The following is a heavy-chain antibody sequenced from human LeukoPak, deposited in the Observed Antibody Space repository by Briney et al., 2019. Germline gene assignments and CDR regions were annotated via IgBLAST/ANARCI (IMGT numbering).Heavy chain of an antibody. CDR3: ATLSVLGVVTGSTTLRAYYFDY. CDR2: IYYSGST. D-gene: IGHD2-21*02. J-gene: IGHJ4*02. V-gene: IGHV4-61*08. CDR1: GGSISSGGYS. Sequence: SETLSLTCAVSGGSISSGGYSWSWIRQPPGKGLEWIGYIYYSGSTNYNPSLKSRVTISVDTSKNQFSLKLSSVTAADTAVYYCATLSVLGVVTGSTTLRAYYFDYWGQGTLVTVSS.